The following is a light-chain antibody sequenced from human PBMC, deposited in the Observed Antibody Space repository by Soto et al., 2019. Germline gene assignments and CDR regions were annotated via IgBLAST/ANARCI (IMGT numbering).Light chain of an antibody. Sequence: QSVLTQPPSVSGAPGQRVTISCTGSSSNIGAGYDVHWYQQLPGTAPKLLIYGNSNRPSGVPDRFSGSKSGTSASLAITGLQAEDEADYYCAAWDDRLSGYVFGTGTKVTVL. J-gene: IGLJ1*01. CDR2: GNS. V-gene: IGLV1-40*01. CDR1: SSNIGAGYD. CDR3: AAWDDRLSGYV.